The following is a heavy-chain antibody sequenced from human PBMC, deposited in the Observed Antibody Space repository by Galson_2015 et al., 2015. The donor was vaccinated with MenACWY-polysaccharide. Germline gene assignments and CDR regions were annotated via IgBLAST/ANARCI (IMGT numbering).Heavy chain of an antibody. D-gene: IGHD2-2*01. V-gene: IGHV3-33*01. Sequence: SLRLSCAASGSRFSNSGMHWVRQAPGKGLEWVAVIQYVGSNKVYADSVKGRFTISRDNSKNTVFLEMNTLGVEDTAVYYCAREGSRIVFHAFDIWGQGTMGTVSS. CDR1: GSRFSNSG. CDR2: IQYVGSNK. J-gene: IGHJ3*02. CDR3: AREGSRIVFHAFDI.